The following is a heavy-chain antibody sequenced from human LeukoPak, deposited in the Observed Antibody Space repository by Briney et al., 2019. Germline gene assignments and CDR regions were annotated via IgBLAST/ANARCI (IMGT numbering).Heavy chain of an antibody. J-gene: IGHJ3*01. CDR2: IYYSGST. Sequence: SETLSLTCTVSGGSISSSSYSWGWIRQPPGKGLEWIGSIYYSGSTYYNPSLKSRVTISVDTSKNQFSLKLSSVTAADTAVYYCASTADSSVFWGQGTMVTVSS. CDR3: ASTADSSVF. V-gene: IGHV4-39*01. CDR1: GGSISSSSYS. D-gene: IGHD3-22*01.